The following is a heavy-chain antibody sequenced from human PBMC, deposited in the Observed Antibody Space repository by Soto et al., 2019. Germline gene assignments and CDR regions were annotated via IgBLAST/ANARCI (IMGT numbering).Heavy chain of an antibody. J-gene: IGHJ4*02. D-gene: IGHD4-17*01. Sequence: GVPMRISSQCSGYRFTTYWIGWVRQMPGKGLEWMGIIYPGDSDTRYSPSFQGQVTISADKSTSTAYLQWSSLKASDTAMYYCAKQKDYAYDYRGQGTRVTVSS. V-gene: IGHV5-51*01. CDR1: GYRFTTYW. CDR3: AKQKDYAYDY. CDR2: IYPGDSDT.